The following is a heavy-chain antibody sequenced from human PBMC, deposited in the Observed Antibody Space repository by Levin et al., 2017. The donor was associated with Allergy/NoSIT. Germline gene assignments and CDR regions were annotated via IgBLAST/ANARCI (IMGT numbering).Heavy chain of an antibody. D-gene: IGHD5-12*01. CDR3: ARDERDSGYEFPPPFDY. CDR2: IIPIFGTA. Sequence: SVKVSCKASGGTFSSYAISWVRQAPGQGLEWMGGIIPIFGTANYAQKFQGRVTITADESTSTAYMELSSLRSEDTAVYYCARDERDSGYEFPPPFDYWGQGTLVTVSS. V-gene: IGHV1-69*13. CDR1: GGTFSSYA. J-gene: IGHJ4*02.